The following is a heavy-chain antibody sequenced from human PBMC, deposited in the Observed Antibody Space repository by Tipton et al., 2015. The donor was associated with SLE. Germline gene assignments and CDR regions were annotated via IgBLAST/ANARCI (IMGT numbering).Heavy chain of an antibody. CDR3: ARSYGAWDYYYYMDV. J-gene: IGHJ6*03. Sequence: SLRLSCAASGFTFSSYAMHWVRQAPGKGLEWVAVISYDGSNKYYADSVKGRFTISRDNSKNTLYLQMNSLRAEDTAVYYCARSYGAWDYYYYMDVWGKGTTVTVSS. CDR1: GFTFSSYA. V-gene: IGHV3-30-3*01. CDR2: ISYDGSNK. D-gene: IGHD3-16*01.